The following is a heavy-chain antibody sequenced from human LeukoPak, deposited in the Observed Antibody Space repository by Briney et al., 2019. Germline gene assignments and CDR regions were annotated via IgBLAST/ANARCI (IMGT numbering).Heavy chain of an antibody. J-gene: IGHJ4*02. CDR3: ARGTNSAPFNNHSEDSDY. D-gene: IGHD1-14*01. CDR1: GYTFTGYY. V-gene: IGHV1-2*02. CDR2: INPNSGGT. Sequence: GASVKVSCKASGYTFTGYYMHWVRQAPGQGLEWMGWINPNSGGTNYAQKFQGRVTMTRDTSISTAYMELSRLRSDDTAVYYCARGTNSAPFNNHSEDSDYWGQGTLVTVSS.